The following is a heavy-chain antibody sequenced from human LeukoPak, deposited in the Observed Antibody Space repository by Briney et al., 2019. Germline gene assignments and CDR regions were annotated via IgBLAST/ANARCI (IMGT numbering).Heavy chain of an antibody. CDR2: ISGDESST. CDR3: ARVRDCGGGSCFSYLDY. Sequence: GSLRLSCAASGFTFSSYYMHWVRQVPGKGLVWVSRISGDESSTTYADSVKGRFTISRDNAKNTLYLQMNTLRAEDTAVYYCARVRDCGGGSCFSYLDYWGQGTLVTVSS. V-gene: IGHV3-74*01. D-gene: IGHD2-15*01. CDR1: GFTFSSYY. J-gene: IGHJ4*02.